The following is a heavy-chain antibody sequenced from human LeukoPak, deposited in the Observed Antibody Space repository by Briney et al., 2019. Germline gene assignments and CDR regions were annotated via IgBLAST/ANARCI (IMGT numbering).Heavy chain of an antibody. V-gene: IGHV4-39*01. CDR1: GGSISSSSYF. Sequence: PSETLSLTCTVSGGSISSSSYFWGWIRQPPGKGLEWIGRIYYSGSTYYNPSLNSRVTMSVDTSKNHFSLKLSSVTAADTAVYYCARQGSPGGINWFDSWGQGTLVTVSS. J-gene: IGHJ5*01. D-gene: IGHD2-15*01. CDR3: ARQGSPGGINWFDS. CDR2: IYYSGST.